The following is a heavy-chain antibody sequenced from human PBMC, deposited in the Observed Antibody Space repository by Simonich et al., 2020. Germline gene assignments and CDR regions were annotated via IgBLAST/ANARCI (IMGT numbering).Heavy chain of an antibody. V-gene: IGHV4-38-2*01. CDR3: ANNKGWD. CDR2: IYHSGST. D-gene: IGHD1-26*01. CDR1: GYSISSGYY. Sequence: QVQLQESGPGLVKPSETLSLTCAVSGYSISSGYYWWWIRQPPGKGLGWIGMIYHSGSTYYNPSLKSRVTISVDTSKNQFSLKLSSVTAADTAVYYCANNKGWDWGQGTLVTVSS. J-gene: IGHJ4*02.